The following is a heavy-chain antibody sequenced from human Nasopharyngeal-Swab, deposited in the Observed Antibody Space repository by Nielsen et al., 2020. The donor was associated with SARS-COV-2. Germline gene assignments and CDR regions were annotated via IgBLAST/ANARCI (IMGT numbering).Heavy chain of an antibody. J-gene: IGHJ6*02. CDR1: GGSISSSSYY. D-gene: IGHD6-19*01. CDR2: IYYSGST. CDR3: ARVEAGYSSGGPYYYYGMDV. V-gene: IGHV4-39*01. Sequence: SETLSLTCTVSGGSISSSSYYWGWIRQPPGKGLEWIGSIYYSGSTYYNPSLKSRVTISVDTSKNQFSLKLSSVTAADTAVYYCARVEAGYSSGGPYYYYGMDVWGQGTTVTVSS.